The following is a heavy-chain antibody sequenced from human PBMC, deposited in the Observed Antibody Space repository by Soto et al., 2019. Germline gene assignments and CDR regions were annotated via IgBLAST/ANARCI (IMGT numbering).Heavy chain of an antibody. Sequence: QVQLQESGPGLVKPSETLSLTCTVSGGSISTYYWSWIRQPPGKGLEWIGYIHSSGSTNFNPSLKSRVTMSVDTSRNQFSLKLSSVTAADTAVYYCARGKIVGPWGQGTLVTVSS. D-gene: IGHD3-16*02. CDR2: IHSSGST. CDR3: ARGKIVGP. J-gene: IGHJ5*02. CDR1: GGSISTYY. V-gene: IGHV4-59*01.